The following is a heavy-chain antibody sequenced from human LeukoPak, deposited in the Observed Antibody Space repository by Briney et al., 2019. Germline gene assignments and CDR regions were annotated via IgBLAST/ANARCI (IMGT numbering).Heavy chain of an antibody. V-gene: IGHV4-61*01. D-gene: IGHD2-2*01. CDR2: IYYSGST. J-gene: IGHJ4*02. Sequence: PSETLSLTCTVSGGSVSSGSYYWSWIRQPPGKGLEWIGYIYYSGSTNYNPSLKSRVTISVDTSKNQFSLKLSSVTAADTAVYYWGREGRPSPGVDYWGRGPRFTVS. CDR1: GGSVSSGSYY. CDR3: GREGRPSPGVDY.